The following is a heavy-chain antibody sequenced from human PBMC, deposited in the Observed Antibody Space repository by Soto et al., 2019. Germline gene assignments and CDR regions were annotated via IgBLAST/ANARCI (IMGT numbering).Heavy chain of an antibody. CDR3: AREIRGYNTGYGMDV. V-gene: IGHV1-2*04. CDR1: GYTFTGYY. Sequence: ASVKVSCKASGYTFTGYYMHWVRQAPGQGLEWMGWINPNSGGTNYAQKFQGWVTMTRDTSISTAYMELSRLRSDDTAVYYCAREIRGYNTGYGMDVWGQGTTVTVSS. D-gene: IGHD5-18*01. J-gene: IGHJ6*02. CDR2: INPNSGGT.